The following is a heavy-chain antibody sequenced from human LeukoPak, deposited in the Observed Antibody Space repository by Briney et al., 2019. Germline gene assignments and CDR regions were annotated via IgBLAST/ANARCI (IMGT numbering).Heavy chain of an antibody. CDR1: GFTFRDYY. D-gene: IGHD3-3*01. V-gene: IGHV3-11*04. Sequence: PGGSLRLSCVGSGFTFRDYYMSWIRQVPGTGLEWASYISNDSVDKYYVDSVRGRCTISKDNAKKSMYLQMIGLKVEDTAVYYCARIDWVSGAVRAFDIWGQGTMVTVSS. CDR2: ISNDSVDK. CDR3: ARIDWVSGAVRAFDI. J-gene: IGHJ3*02.